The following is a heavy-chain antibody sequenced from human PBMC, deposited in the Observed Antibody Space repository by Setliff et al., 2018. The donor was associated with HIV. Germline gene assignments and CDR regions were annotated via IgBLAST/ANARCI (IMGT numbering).Heavy chain of an antibody. J-gene: IGHJ4*02. D-gene: IGHD3-22*01. CDR3: AREVGDSSGYYYRNYYFDS. V-gene: IGHV3-23*01. CDR2: ITSGGST. Sequence: GGSLRLSCAASGFTFSSYAMSWVRQTPEKGLEWVSIITSGGSTNYADSVKGRFTISRDNSKNTLYLQMNSLRAEDTAVYYCAREVGDSSGYYYRNYYFDSWGQGTLVTVSS. CDR1: GFTFSSYA.